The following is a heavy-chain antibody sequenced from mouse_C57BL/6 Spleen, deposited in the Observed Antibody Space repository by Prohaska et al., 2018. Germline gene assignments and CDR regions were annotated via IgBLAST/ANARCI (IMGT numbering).Heavy chain of an antibody. CDR2: IYPRDGST. D-gene: IGHD1-1*01. CDR1: GYTFTDHT. V-gene: IGHV1-78*01. CDR3: ARYYYGSSLDV. J-gene: IGHJ1*03. Sequence: LQQSDAELVKPGASVKISCKVSGYTFTDHTIHWMKQRPEQGLEWIGYIYPRDGSTKYNEKFKSKVTLTVDKSSSTAYMQLSSLTSEDSAVYYCARYYYGSSLDVWGTGTTVTVSS.